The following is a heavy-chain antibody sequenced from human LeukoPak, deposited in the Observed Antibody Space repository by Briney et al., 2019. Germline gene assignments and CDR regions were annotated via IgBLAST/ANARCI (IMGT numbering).Heavy chain of an antibody. CDR2: ISSSGSNT. Sequence: GGSLRLSCAASGFTFNTYAMTWVRQAPGKGLEWVSSISSSGSNTYYTDSVKGRFTISRDNSKYTLYLQMNSLRVEDTAVYYCAKGLKSILNNAFDIWGQGTMVTVSS. J-gene: IGHJ3*02. CDR1: GFTFNTYA. V-gene: IGHV3-23*01. D-gene: IGHD2-15*01. CDR3: AKGLKSILNNAFDI.